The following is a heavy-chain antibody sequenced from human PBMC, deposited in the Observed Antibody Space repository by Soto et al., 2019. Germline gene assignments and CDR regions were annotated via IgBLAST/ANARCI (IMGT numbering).Heavy chain of an antibody. CDR3: AREGPNHRLS. CDR2: ITAYNGNT. J-gene: IGHJ5*02. D-gene: IGHD3-16*02. Sequence: ASVKVSCKASGYSFTSYGFSWVRQAPGQGLEWKGWITAYNGNTNYAQKLKGRVTMTTDTSTSTAYMELRSLRSDDTAVYYCAREGPNHRLSWGQGTLVTVSS. V-gene: IGHV1-18*01. CDR1: GYSFTSYG.